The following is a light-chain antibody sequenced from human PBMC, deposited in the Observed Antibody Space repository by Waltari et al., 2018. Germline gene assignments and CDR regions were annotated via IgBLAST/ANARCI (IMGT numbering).Light chain of an antibody. Sequence: DIQMTQSPTSLSASVGDRVTITCRASQTISRYLNWYQHKPGKAPNLLIYAASSLQSGVPSRFSGSGSGTDFTLTISSLQPEDFASYYCQQSYTTPFTFGGGTKVEIK. CDR1: QTISRY. J-gene: IGKJ4*01. CDR2: AAS. V-gene: IGKV1-39*01. CDR3: QQSYTTPFT.